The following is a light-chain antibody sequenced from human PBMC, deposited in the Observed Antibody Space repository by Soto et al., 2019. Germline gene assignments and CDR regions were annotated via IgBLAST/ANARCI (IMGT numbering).Light chain of an antibody. CDR1: SXDVGGYNY. Sequence: QSVLTQPASVSGSPGQSITISCTGTSXDVGGYNYVSWYQQHPGKAPKLMIYEVSNRPSGVSNRFSGSKSGNTASLTISGLQAEDEADYYCSSYTSSSTLEVFGTGTKFTVL. CDR2: EVS. CDR3: SSYTSSSTLEV. V-gene: IGLV2-14*01. J-gene: IGLJ1*01.